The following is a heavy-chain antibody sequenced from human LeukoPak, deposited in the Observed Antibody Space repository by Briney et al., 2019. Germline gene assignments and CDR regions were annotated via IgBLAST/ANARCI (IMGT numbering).Heavy chain of an antibody. Sequence: SETLSLTCVVYGGSFSGYYWNWIRQPPGKGLEWIGEINHSGCTNYNPSLKSRVTISVDTSKNQFSLKLSSVTAADTAVYYCARKAARPTYYYYYYMDVWGKGITVTVSS. CDR1: GGSFSGYY. J-gene: IGHJ6*03. V-gene: IGHV4-34*01. D-gene: IGHD6-6*01. CDR3: ARKAARPTYYYYYYMDV. CDR2: INHSGCT.